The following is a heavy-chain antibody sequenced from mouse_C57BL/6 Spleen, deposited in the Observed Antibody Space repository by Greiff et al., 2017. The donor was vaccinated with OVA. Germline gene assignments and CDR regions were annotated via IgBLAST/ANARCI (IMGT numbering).Heavy chain of an antibody. CDR2: INPNNGGT. D-gene: IGHD1-1*01. CDR1: GYTFTDYY. V-gene: IGHV1-26*01. Sequence: EVQLQQSGPELVKPGASVKISCKASGYTFTDYYMNWVKQSHGKSLEWIGDINPNNGGTSYNQKFKGKATLTVDKSSSTAYMELRSLTSEDAAVYYCALITTVVANWGQGTTLTVSS. CDR3: ALITTVVAN. J-gene: IGHJ2*01.